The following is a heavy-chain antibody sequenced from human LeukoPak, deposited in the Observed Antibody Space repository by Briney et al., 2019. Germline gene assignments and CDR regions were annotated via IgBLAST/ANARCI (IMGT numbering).Heavy chain of an antibody. Sequence: SETLSLTCTVSGGSISSYYWSWIRQPPGKGLEWIGYIYYTGSTSYNLSLKSRVSISVDTSKNEFSLKLSSVTAADTAVYYCATLTGYSYGPTPYGMDVWGQGTTVTVSS. CDR1: GGSISSYY. D-gene: IGHD5-18*01. CDR2: IYYTGST. J-gene: IGHJ6*02. CDR3: ATLTGYSYGPTPYGMDV. V-gene: IGHV4-59*08.